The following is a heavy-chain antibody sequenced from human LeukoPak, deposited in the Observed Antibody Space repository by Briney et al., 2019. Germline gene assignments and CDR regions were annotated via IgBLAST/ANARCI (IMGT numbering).Heavy chain of an antibody. V-gene: IGHV3-73*01. J-gene: IGHJ4*02. CDR2: IRTKTRNYAA. D-gene: IGHD2-8*02. Sequence: GGSLRLSCAASGFTFSDSYMHGVRQASGKGLEWVGLIRTKTRNYAATYAESVKGRLTISRDDSKNTAYLQMNSLKMEDMAVYYCTRQNCTGGSCSYVDCWGQGTLVTVSS. CDR1: GFTFSDSY. CDR3: TRQNCTGGSCSYVDC.